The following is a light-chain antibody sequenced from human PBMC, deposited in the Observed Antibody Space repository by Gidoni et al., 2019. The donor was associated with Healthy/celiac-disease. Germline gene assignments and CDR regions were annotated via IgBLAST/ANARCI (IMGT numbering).Light chain of an antibody. Sequence: DIVMPQSPLSLPVTPGEPASISCRSSQSLLHSNGYNYLDWYLQKPGQSPQLLIYFGSNRSSGVPDRFSGSGSGTDFTLKISRVEAEDVGVYYCMQALQTPRTFGQGTKVEIK. CDR1: QSLLHSNGYNY. CDR3: MQALQTPRT. V-gene: IGKV2-28*01. CDR2: FGS. J-gene: IGKJ1*01.